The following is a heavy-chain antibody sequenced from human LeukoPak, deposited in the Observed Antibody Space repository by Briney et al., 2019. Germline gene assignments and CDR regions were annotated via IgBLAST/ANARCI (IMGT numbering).Heavy chain of an antibody. CDR2: IYYSGST. CDR1: GGSISSSSYY. V-gene: IGHV4-39*07. D-gene: IGHD6-19*01. J-gene: IGHJ4*02. CDR3: ARVYSSGWARGTIDY. Sequence: SETLSLTCTVSGGSISSSSYYWGWIRQPPGKGLEWIGSIYYSGSTNYNPSLKSRVTISVDTSKNQFSLKLSSVTAADTAVYYCARVYSSGWARGTIDYWGQGTLVTVSS.